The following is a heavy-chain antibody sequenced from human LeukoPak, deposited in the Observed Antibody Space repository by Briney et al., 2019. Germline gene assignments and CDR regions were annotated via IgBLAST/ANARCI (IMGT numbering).Heavy chain of an antibody. J-gene: IGHJ6*03. D-gene: IGHD2-8*01. Sequence: GGSLRLSCAASGFTFSGYGMHWVRQAPGKGLEWVAVIWYDGSNKYYADSVKGRFTISRDNSKNTLYLQMNSLRAEDTAVYYCVRDTSVLSFPYYYYYMDVWGKGTTVTVSS. CDR1: GFTFSGYG. V-gene: IGHV3-33*01. CDR3: VRDTSVLSFPYYYYYMDV. CDR2: IWYDGSNK.